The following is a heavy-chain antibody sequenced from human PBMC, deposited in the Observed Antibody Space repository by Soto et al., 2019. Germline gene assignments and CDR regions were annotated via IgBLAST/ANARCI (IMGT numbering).Heavy chain of an antibody. CDR3: AKDGDSSGYYDY. D-gene: IGHD3-22*01. Sequence: QVQLVESGGGVVQPGRSLRLSCAASGFTFSSYGMHWVRQAPGKGLEWVAVISYDGSNKYYADSVKGRFTISKDNSKNTLYLQMNSLRAEDPAVYYCAKDGDSSGYYDYWGQGTLVTVSS. CDR2: ISYDGSNK. CDR1: GFTFSSYG. J-gene: IGHJ4*02. V-gene: IGHV3-30*18.